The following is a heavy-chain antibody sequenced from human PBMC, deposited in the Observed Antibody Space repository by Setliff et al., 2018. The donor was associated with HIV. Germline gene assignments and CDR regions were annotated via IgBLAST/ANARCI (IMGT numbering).Heavy chain of an antibody. Sequence: ASVKVSCKASGYTFTQYPMHWVRQAPGQRLEWMGWINAGNGNTKYSQKFQGRVTITRDTSTNTTYMELNSLRSEDTAVYYCARVAFYGSGSYEDYWGQGTLVTVSS. CDR2: INAGNGNT. CDR1: GYTFTQYP. V-gene: IGHV1-3*01. J-gene: IGHJ4*02. CDR3: ARVAFYGSGSYEDY. D-gene: IGHD3-10*01.